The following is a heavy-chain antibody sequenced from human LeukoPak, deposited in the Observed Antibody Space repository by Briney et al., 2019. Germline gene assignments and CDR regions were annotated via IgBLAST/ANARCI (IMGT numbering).Heavy chain of an antibody. V-gene: IGHV4-59*08. D-gene: IGHD6-6*01. J-gene: IGHJ6*03. CDR2: IYHNGST. Sequence: SETLSLTCAVSGGSIGIYYWSWIRQPPGKGLEWIGYIYHNGSTNYNPSLKSRVSISVDTSKNQFSLKLTSVTAADTAVYYCARRANPYSSSPLYYMDVWGKGTTVTVSS. CDR1: GGSIGIYY. CDR3: ARRANPYSSSPLYYMDV.